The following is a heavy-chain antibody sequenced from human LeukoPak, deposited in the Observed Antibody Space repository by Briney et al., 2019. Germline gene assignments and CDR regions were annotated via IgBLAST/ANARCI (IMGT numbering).Heavy chain of an antibody. J-gene: IGHJ3*02. CDR3: AREWKIYGSGTPDAFDI. V-gene: IGHV4-30-4*08. CDR1: GGSISSGDYY. CDR2: IYYSGST. Sequence: SETLSLTCTVSGGSISSGDYYWSWIRQPPGKGLEWIGYIYYSGSTYYNPSLKSRVTISVDTSKNQFSLKLSSVTAADTAVYYCAREWKIYGSGTPDAFDIWGQGTMVTVSS. D-gene: IGHD3-10*01.